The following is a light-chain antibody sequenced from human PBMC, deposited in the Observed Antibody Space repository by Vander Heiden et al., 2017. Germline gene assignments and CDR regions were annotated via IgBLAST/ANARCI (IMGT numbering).Light chain of an antibody. CDR3: QKSYSTQT. J-gene: IGKJ1*01. CDR2: AAS. CDR1: QSISSY. Sequence: DIQMTPSPSSLSASVRDRVTTTSRATQSISSYLTWYQQKPGKAPKLLIYAASSLQSGAPSRCSGSGSGTDFTITISSLQPEDFSNYHCQKSYSTQTFGEGTKVEIK. V-gene: IGKV1-39*01.